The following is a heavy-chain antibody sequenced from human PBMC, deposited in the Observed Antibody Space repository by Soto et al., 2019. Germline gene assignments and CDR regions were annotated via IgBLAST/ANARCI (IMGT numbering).Heavy chain of an antibody. CDR1: GESFNGYY. CDR3: ARQRPTDGRWEFANYYGMDV. CDR2: IHHSGST. Sequence: SETLSLTCTAYGESFNGYYWSWIRQPPGKGLEWIGEIHHSGSTNYNPSLKSRVTISVDTSKNQFSLKLGSVTAADTAVYYCARQRPTDGRWEFANYYGMDVWGQGTPVTVSS. D-gene: IGHD1-26*01. V-gene: IGHV4-34*01. J-gene: IGHJ6*02.